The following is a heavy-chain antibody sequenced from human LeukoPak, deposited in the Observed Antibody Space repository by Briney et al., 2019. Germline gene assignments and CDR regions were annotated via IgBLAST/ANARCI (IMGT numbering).Heavy chain of an antibody. D-gene: IGHD5-12*01. CDR1: GYSFTGYY. J-gene: IGHJ4*02. Sequence: ASVKVSCKASGYSFTGYYMHWVRQAPGQGLEWMGWINPNSGGTNYAQKFQGRVTMTRDTSISTAYMELLRMKSDGTAVYYCARSGYSGYDSGGYWGQGTLVTVSS. V-gene: IGHV1-2*02. CDR3: ARSGYSGYDSGGY. CDR2: INPNSGGT.